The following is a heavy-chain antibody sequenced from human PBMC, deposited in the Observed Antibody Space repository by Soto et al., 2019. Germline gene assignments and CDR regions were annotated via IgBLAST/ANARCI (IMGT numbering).Heavy chain of an antibody. CDR1: GGSISSSSYY. CDR3: ARQTGQLNSFDY. J-gene: IGHJ4*02. Sequence: LETLSLTCTVSGGSISSSSYYWGWIRQPPGKGLEWIGSIYYSGSTYYNPSLKSRVTISVDTSKNQFSLKLSSVTAADTAVYYCARQTGQLNSFDYWGQGTLVTVSS. V-gene: IGHV4-39*01. D-gene: IGHD6-13*01. CDR2: IYYSGST.